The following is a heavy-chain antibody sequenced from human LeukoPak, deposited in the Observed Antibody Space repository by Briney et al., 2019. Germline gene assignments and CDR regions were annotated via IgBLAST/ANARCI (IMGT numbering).Heavy chain of an antibody. J-gene: IGHJ5*02. V-gene: IGHV1-69*13. D-gene: IGHD3-10*01. CDR2: IIPIFGTA. CDR3: ARVPGSYLSFDP. CDR1: GGTFSSYA. Sequence: GASVKVSCKASGGTFSSYAISWVRQAPGQGLEWMGGIIPIFGTANYAQKFQGRVTITADESTSTAYMELSSLRSEDTALDYFARVPGSYLSFDPWGQGTLVTVSS.